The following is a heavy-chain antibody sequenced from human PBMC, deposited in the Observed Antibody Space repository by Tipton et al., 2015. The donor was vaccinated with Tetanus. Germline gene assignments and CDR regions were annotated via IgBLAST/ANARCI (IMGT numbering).Heavy chain of an antibody. J-gene: IGHJ4*02. V-gene: IGHV4-31*03. CDR2: TYNSGTT. D-gene: IGHD3-10*02. Sequence: TLSLTCTVSGGSISSGGYFWSWIRQHPGKGLEWIGHTYNSGTTSYNPSLKSRLTISADTSKNQFSLKVTSVTAAVTAVYYCASTKVCYYVYCWGQGTLVTVSS. CDR1: GGSISSGGYF. CDR3: ASTKVCYYVYC.